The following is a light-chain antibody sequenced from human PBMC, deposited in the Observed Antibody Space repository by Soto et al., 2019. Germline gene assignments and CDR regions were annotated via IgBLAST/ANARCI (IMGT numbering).Light chain of an antibody. Sequence: EIVLTQSPGTLSLSPGERATLSCRASQSVSSNYLAWYQQRPGQAPRLLFYDASIRATGIPDRFSGSGSGKDCSLTISRLEPEDFAVYYCHQYGSSPWTFGQGTKVEIK. CDR3: HQYGSSPWT. V-gene: IGKV3-20*01. CDR1: QSVSSNY. CDR2: DAS. J-gene: IGKJ1*01.